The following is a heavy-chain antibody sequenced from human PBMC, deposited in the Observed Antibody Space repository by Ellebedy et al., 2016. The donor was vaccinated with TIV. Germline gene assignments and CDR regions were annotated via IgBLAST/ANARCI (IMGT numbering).Heavy chain of an antibody. Sequence: AASVKVSCKASGGTFSSFGINWVRQAPGQGLEWMGGIIPVIGTANYAQTFQGRVTITADESTSTVYMELSSLRSDDTAMYYCAREQLPLVIAAPHYWGQGTLVTVSS. CDR2: IIPVIGTA. CDR3: AREQLPLVIAAPHY. V-gene: IGHV1-69*13. CDR1: GGTFSSFG. D-gene: IGHD2-15*01. J-gene: IGHJ4*02.